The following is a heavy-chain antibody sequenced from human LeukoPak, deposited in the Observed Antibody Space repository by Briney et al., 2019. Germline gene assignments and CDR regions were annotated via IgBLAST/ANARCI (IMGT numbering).Heavy chain of an antibody. V-gene: IGHV4-38-2*01. CDR1: GYSITNGYH. CDR2: IFHRGST. D-gene: IGHD5-18*01. CDR3: ARHRYSYDYSFDY. Sequence: PSETLSLTCAVSGYSITNGYHWGWIRQPPGKGLEWIGTIFHRGSTYYNPSLKSRVTISVDTSKNQFSLKLSSETAADSAVYYCARHRYSYDYSFDYWGQGALVTVPS. J-gene: IGHJ4*02.